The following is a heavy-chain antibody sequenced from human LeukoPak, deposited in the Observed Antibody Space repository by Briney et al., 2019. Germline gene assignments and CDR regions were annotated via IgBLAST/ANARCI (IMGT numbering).Heavy chain of an antibody. CDR3: ARDGEYRNWFDP. Sequence: SETLSLTCTVSGGPISGTTFYWGWIRQPPGKGLEWIGSMYYSGATYSNPSLKSRVSISVDTSKNQFSLKLTSMTAADTAVYFCARDGEYRNWFDPWGQGTLVTVSS. CDR2: MYYSGAT. J-gene: IGHJ5*02. V-gene: IGHV4-39*07. CDR1: GGPISGTTFY. D-gene: IGHD2-21*01.